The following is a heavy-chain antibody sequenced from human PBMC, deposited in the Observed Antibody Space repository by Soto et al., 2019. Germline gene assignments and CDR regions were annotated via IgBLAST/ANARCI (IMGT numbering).Heavy chain of an antibody. D-gene: IGHD3-10*01. Sequence: QVQLVQSGAEVKKPGASVKVSCKASGYTFTSYYMHWVRQAPGQGLEWMGIINPSGGSTSYAQKCQGRVTMTRDTSTSTVYMELSSLRSEDTAVYYCARDLVYYGSGSYSPHLWGQGTLVTVSS. J-gene: IGHJ5*02. CDR1: GYTFTSYY. CDR3: ARDLVYYGSGSYSPHL. V-gene: IGHV1-46*03. CDR2: INPSGGST.